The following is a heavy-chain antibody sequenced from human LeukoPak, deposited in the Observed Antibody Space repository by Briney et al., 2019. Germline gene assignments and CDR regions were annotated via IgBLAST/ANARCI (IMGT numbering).Heavy chain of an antibody. CDR3: ARVRGVVPAATTYYYYYGMDV. CDR1: GGSFSGYY. D-gene: IGHD2-2*01. CDR2: INHSGST. Sequence: SETLSLTCAVYGGSFSGYYWSWIRQPPGKGLEWIGEINHSGSTTYNPSLKSRVTISVDTSKNQFSLKLSSVTAADTAVYYCARVRGVVPAATTYYYYYGMDVWGQGTTVTVSS. J-gene: IGHJ6*02. V-gene: IGHV4-34*01.